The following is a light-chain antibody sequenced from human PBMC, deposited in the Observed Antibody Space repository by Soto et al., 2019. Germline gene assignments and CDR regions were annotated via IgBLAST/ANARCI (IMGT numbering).Light chain of an antibody. CDR3: CSYTGSSPWV. V-gene: IGLV2-14*03. CDR2: DVT. Sequence: QSALTQPASVSGSPGQSITISCTGTSSDVGAYNYVSWYQIHPGKVPRLMIYDVTYRPSGVSSRFSGSKSGNTASLTISGLQVEDEADYYCCSYTGSSPWVFGGGTKLTVL. CDR1: SSDVGAYNY. J-gene: IGLJ3*02.